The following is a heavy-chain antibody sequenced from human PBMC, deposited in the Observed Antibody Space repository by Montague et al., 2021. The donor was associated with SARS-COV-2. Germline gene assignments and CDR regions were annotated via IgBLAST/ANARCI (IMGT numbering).Heavy chain of an antibody. V-gene: IGHV4-34*01. CDR1: GGSFSGYY. CDR3: ARWGSSVWGVTVSAGLDY. D-gene: IGHD3-16*01. CDR2: INHSGST. J-gene: IGHJ4*02. Sequence: SETLSLTCAVYGGSFSGYYWSWIRQPPEKGLEWIGEINHSGSTNNNPSLKSRVIISVDTSKNQFSLKLSSVTAADTAVYYCARWGSSVWGVTVSAGLDYWGQGTLVTVSS.